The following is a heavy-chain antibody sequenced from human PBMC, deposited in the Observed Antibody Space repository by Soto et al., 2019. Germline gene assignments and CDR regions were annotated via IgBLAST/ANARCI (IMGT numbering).Heavy chain of an antibody. D-gene: IGHD3-16*01. J-gene: IGHJ4*02. Sequence: QVQLVQSGAEVKKPGSSVKVSCKASGGTFSSYAISWVRQAPGQGLEWMGGIIPIFGTANYAQKFQGRVTITADEPTRTEYMGLGSLRSEDTAVYYCAREKGEGGGDEYWGQGTLVTVSS. CDR1: GGTFSSYA. V-gene: IGHV1-69*01. CDR3: AREKGEGGGDEY. CDR2: IIPIFGTA.